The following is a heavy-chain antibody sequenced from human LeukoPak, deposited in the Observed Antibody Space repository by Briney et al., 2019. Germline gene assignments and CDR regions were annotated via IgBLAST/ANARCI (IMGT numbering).Heavy chain of an antibody. Sequence: SETLSLTCTVSGASISSYYWSWIRQLPGKGLEWIGYVYYSGSTNYNPSLKSRVSISVDTSKNQFSLNLSSVTAADTAVYYCAAFRQWLVILDYWGPGTLVTVSS. CDR2: VYYSGST. J-gene: IGHJ4*02. CDR1: GASISSYY. CDR3: AAFRQWLVILDY. V-gene: IGHV4-59*08. D-gene: IGHD6-19*01.